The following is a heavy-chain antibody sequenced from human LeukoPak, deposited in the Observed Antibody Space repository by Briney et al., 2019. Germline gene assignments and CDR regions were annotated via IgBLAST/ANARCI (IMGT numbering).Heavy chain of an antibody. V-gene: IGHV3-48*03. CDR2: ISSSGSTI. J-gene: IGHJ4*02. Sequence: GGSLRLSCAASGFTFSSYEMNWVRQAPGKGLEWVSYISSSGSTIYYADSVKGRFTISRDNAKNSMYLQMNSLRAEDTAVYYCARVPYYGFWSGYSLDYGGQGTLVTVSS. CDR3: ARVPYYGFWSGYSLDY. CDR1: GFTFSSYE. D-gene: IGHD3-3*01.